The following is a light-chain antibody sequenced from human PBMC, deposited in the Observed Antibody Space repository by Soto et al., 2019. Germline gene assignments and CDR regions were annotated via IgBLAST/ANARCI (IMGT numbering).Light chain of an antibody. V-gene: IGLV2-14*01. J-gene: IGLJ2*01. Sequence: QSALTQPASVTGSPGQSTTISCTGTSSDVGSYNYVSWYQQHPGKAPKLLIYDVSNRPSGVSDRFSGSKSGNTASLTISGLQAEDEADYYCSSYTRSNTMVLGGGTKLTVL. CDR2: DVS. CDR3: SSYTRSNTMV. CDR1: SSDVGSYNY.